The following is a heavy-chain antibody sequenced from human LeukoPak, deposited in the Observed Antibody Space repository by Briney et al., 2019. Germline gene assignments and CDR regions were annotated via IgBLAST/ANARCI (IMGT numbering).Heavy chain of an antibody. D-gene: IGHD3-10*01. CDR2: ISYDGTNK. J-gene: IGHJ4*02. Sequence: PGGSLRLSCAASGFTFSSYAMHWVRRAPGKGLEWVAVISYDGTNKYYADSVKGRFTISRDNSKNTLYLQMSSLRAEDTAVYYCAKDKGDYYGLFDYWGQGTLVTVSS. CDR1: GFTFSSYA. V-gene: IGHV3-30-3*02. CDR3: AKDKGDYYGLFDY.